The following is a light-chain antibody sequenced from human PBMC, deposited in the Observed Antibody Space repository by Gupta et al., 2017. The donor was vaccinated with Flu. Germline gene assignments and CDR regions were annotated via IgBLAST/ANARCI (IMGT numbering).Light chain of an antibody. CDR2: VNI. J-gene: IGLJ1*01. CDR1: SSNIGAGYD. CDR3: QSYDSSLTGYV. V-gene: IGLV1-40*01. Sequence: VTISCTGISSNIGAGYDVHWYQQLPGTAPKLLIYVNINRPSGVPDRFSGSKSGTSASLAITGLQAEDEADYYCQSYDSSLTGYVFGTGTKVTVL.